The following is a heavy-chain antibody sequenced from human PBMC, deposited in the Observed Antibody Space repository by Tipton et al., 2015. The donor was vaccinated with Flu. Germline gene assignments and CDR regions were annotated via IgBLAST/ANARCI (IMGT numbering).Heavy chain of an antibody. V-gene: IGHV3-66*01. Sequence: GSLRLSCAASGFTVSSNYMSWVRQAPGKGLEWVSVIYSGGSTYYADSVKGRFTISRDNSKNTLYLQMNSLRAEDTAVYYCARDVGYYYYMDVWGKGTTVTVSS. CDR2: IYSGGST. CDR1: GFTVSSNY. CDR3: ARDVGYYYYMDV. J-gene: IGHJ6*03.